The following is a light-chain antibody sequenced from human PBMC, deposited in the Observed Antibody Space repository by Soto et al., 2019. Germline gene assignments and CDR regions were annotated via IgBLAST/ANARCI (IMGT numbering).Light chain of an antibody. J-gene: IGKJ4*01. CDR2: DAT. CDR3: QQRTNWPLT. V-gene: IGKV3-11*01. CDR1: QSVFKS. Sequence: EIVLTQSPATLSLSPGERATLSCRASQSVFKSIAWYQQKPGQAPRLLIYDATNRAADIPARFSGSGSGTDSTLTTSSLEPEDFAFYSCQQRTNWPLTFGGGTMVEI.